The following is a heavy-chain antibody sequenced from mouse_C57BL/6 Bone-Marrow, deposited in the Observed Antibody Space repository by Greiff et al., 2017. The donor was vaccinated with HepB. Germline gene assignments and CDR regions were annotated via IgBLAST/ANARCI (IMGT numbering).Heavy chain of an antibody. J-gene: IGHJ2*01. D-gene: IGHD1-1*01. CDR3: ARSGYGSSSPDW. CDR2: IHPNSGST. V-gene: IGHV1-64*01. Sequence: VQLQQPGAELVKPGASVKLSCKASGYTFTSYWMHWVKQRPGQGLEWIGMIHPNSGSTNYNEKFKSKATLTVDKSSSTAYMQLSSLTSEDSAVYYCARSGYGSSSPDWWGQGTTLTVAS. CDR1: GYTFTSYW.